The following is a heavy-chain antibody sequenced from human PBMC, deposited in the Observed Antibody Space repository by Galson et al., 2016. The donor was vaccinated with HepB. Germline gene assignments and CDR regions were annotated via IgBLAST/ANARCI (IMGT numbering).Heavy chain of an antibody. D-gene: IGHD2-2*01. CDR2: IYHSGTT. J-gene: IGHJ6*02. CDR3: ASHSPAPLYYYGMDV. V-gene: IGHV4-4*02. Sequence: TLSLTCAVSGGSISSSNWWTWVRQPPGKGLEWIGEIYHSGTTNYNPSLKSRVTISIDKSKNQFSLKLSSVTAADTAVYYCASHSPAPLYYYGMDVWGQGTTVTVSS. CDR1: GGSISSSNW.